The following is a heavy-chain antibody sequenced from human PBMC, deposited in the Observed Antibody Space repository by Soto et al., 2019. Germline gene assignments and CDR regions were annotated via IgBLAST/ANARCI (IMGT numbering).Heavy chain of an antibody. CDR1: GFTFSNNG. CDR3: AKDRLSGWYGVDRAY. CDR2: ISYDGSKT. Sequence: QVQLVESGGGVVQPGRSLRLSCAASGFTFSNNGMHWVRQAPGKGLEWVAVISYDGSKTYYGESMKGRFSISRDNSNNTQYLQVNSLRGEDTAVYYGAKDRLSGWYGVDRAYWGQGTLVTVSS. V-gene: IGHV3-30*18. J-gene: IGHJ4*02. D-gene: IGHD6-19*01.